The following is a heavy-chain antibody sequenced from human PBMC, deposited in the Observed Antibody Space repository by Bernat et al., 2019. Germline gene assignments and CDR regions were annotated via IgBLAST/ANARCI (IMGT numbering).Heavy chain of an antibody. CDR2: ISSSSSYT. D-gene: IGHD2-15*01. V-gene: IGHV3-11*06. CDR3: ARDRIVVVVAATQYDAFDI. J-gene: IGHJ3*02. CDR1: GFTFSDYY. Sequence: QVQLVESGGGLVKPGGSLRLSCAASGFTFSDYYMSWIRQAPGKGLEWVSYISSSSSYTNYADSVKGRFTISRDNAKNSLYLQMNSLRAEDTAVYYCARDRIVVVVAATQYDAFDIWGQGTMVTVSS.